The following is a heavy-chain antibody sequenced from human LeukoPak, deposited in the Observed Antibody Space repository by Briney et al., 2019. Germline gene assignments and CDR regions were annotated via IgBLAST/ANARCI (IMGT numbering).Heavy chain of an antibody. CDR2: ISGSGGST. CDR3: AKDLERYFDWLASGGAFDI. CDR1: GFIFSSYS. V-gene: IGHV3-23*01. Sequence: HPGGSLRPSCAASGFIFSSYSMSWVRQAPGKGLEWVSAISGSGGSTYYADSVKGRFTISRDNSKNTLYLQMNSLRAEDTAVYYCAKDLERYFDWLASGGAFDIWGQGTMVTVSS. J-gene: IGHJ3*02. D-gene: IGHD3-9*01.